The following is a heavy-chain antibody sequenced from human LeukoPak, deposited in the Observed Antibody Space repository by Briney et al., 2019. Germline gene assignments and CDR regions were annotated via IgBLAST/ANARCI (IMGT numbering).Heavy chain of an antibody. J-gene: IGHJ5*02. CDR1: GDSVSSNSVA. CDR2: TYYTSKWNN. V-gene: IGHV6-1*01. CDR3: ARQASRRFDP. Sequence: SQTLSLTCAISGDSVSSNSVAWNWFRQSPSRGLEWLGRTYYTSKWNNDYAESVQSRIAVNPDTSKNQFSLYLNSVTLEDTAVYYWARQASRRFDPWGQGTLVTVSS.